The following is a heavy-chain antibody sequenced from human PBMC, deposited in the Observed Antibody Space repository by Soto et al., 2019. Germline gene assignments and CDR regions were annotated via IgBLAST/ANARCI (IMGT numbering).Heavy chain of an antibody. CDR1: GDSFSNHY. CDR3: ARDRYFYDSRGYYRTLDS. V-gene: IGHV4-59*11. J-gene: IGHJ5*01. CDR2: IFHSGIT. D-gene: IGHD3-22*01. Sequence: SETLSLTCTISGDSFSNHYWTWIRQSPGKGLEWIGYIFHSGITDYNPTVKSRVTISIDKSRNLFSLNLTSVTAADTAVYYCARDRYFYDSRGYYRTLDSWGQGTLVTVSS.